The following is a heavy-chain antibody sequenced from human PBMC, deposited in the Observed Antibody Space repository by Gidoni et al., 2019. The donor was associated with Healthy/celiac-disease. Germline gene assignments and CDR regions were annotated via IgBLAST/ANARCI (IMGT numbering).Heavy chain of an antibody. CDR2: IYPGDSDT. CDR3: ARVPFYYGSGSYYIGWFDP. CDR1: GYSFTSYW. J-gene: IGHJ5*02. Sequence: EVQLVQPGAEVKKPGESLKISGKGSGYSFTSYWIGWVRQMPGKGLEWMGIIYPGDSDTRYSPSFQGQVTISADKSISTAYLQWSSLKASDTAMYYCARVPFYYGSGSYYIGWFDPWGQGTLVTVSS. V-gene: IGHV5-51*01. D-gene: IGHD3-10*01.